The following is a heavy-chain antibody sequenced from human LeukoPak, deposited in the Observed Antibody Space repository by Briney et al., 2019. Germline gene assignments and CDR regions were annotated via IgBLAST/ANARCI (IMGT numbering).Heavy chain of an antibody. D-gene: IGHD2-15*01. J-gene: IGHJ3*02. CDR1: GYPFTDYY. V-gene: IGHV1-2*02. Sequence: ASVTVSCTASGYPFTDYYMHWVRQAPGQGLEWMGWINPDSGVTNYPQKFQGRVTMTRDTSSSTAYMELIRLRSDDTAVYYCARDGTFDIWGQGTMVTVSS. CDR3: ARDGTFDI. CDR2: INPDSGVT.